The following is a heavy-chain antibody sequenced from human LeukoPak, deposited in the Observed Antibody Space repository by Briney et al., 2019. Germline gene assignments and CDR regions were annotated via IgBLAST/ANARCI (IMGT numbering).Heavy chain of an antibody. CDR2: IYSGGST. V-gene: IGHV3-53*01. Sequence: GGSLRLSCAASGFTVSSNYMCWVRQAPGKGLEWVSVIYSGGSTYYADSVKGRFTISRDNSKNTLYLQTNSLRAEDTAVYYCARIDGYTYFDYWGQGTLVTVSS. D-gene: IGHD5-24*01. CDR3: ARIDGYTYFDY. J-gene: IGHJ4*02. CDR1: GFTVSSNY.